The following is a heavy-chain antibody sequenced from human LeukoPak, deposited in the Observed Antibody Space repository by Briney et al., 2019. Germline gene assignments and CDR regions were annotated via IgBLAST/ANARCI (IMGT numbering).Heavy chain of an antibody. J-gene: IGHJ5*02. CDR3: ARDEGVRGARLFDP. V-gene: IGHV4-4*07. D-gene: IGHD3-10*01. CDR1: GRSLSSYY. CDR2: IYTSEST. Sequence: SETLSLTHTLSGRSLSSYYWSWIRQPAPKGLEWIGRIYTSESTNYNPSIKCRVTMSVDTSKNQFSLKLSSVTAADTAVYYCARDEGVRGARLFDPWGQGTLVTVSS.